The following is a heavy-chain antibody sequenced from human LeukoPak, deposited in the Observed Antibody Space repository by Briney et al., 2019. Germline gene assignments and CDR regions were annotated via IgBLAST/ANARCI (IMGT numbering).Heavy chain of an antibody. CDR3: ARDKFPPRSTAAYYYYGMDV. J-gene: IGHJ6*02. V-gene: IGHV1-18*01. CDR1: GYTFTSYG. CDR2: ISAYNGNT. Sequence: GASVKVSCKASGYTFTSYGISWVRQAPGQGLEWMGWISAYNGNTNYAQKLQGRVTMTTDTSTSTAYMELRSLRSDDTAVYYCARDKFPPRSTAAYYYYGMDVWGQGTTVTVSS. D-gene: IGHD2-2*01.